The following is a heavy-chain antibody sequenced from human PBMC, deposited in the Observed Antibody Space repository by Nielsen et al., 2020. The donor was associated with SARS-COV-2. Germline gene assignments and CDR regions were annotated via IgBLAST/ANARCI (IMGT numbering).Heavy chain of an antibody. V-gene: IGHV1-18*01. Sequence: ASVKVSCKASGYTFTSYGIGWVRQAPGQGLEWMGWISAYNGNTNYAQKLQGRVTMTTDTSTSTAYMELRSLRSDDTAVYYCARARATIFGLVMSYGMDVWGQGTTVAVSS. CDR3: ARARATIFGLVMSYGMDV. D-gene: IGHD3/OR15-3a*01. CDR2: ISAYNGNT. J-gene: IGHJ6*02. CDR1: GYTFTSYG.